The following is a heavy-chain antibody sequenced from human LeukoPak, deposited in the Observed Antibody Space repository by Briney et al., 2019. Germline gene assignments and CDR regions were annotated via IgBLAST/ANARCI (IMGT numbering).Heavy chain of an antibody. CDR2: IYTSGST. V-gene: IGHV4-4*07. J-gene: IGHJ6*02. Sequence: SETLSLTCTVSGGSISSYYWSWIRQPAGKGLEWIGRIYTSGSTNYNPSLKSRVTMSVDTSKNQFSLKLSSVTAADTAVYYCARFAGDIVVVPAASYYYYGMDVWGQGTTVTVSS. D-gene: IGHD2-2*01. CDR1: GGSISSYY. CDR3: ARFAGDIVVVPAASYYYYGMDV.